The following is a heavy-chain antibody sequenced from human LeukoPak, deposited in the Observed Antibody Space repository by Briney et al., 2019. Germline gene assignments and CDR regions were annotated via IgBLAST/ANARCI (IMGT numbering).Heavy chain of an antibody. CDR3: AKAVGSSGYFSRDAFDI. D-gene: IGHD3-22*01. CDR2: ISGGAGGA. V-gene: IGHV3-23*01. J-gene: IGHJ3*02. Sequence: PGGSLRLSCAASGFTFSGFAMTWVRQAPGKGLEWVSSISGGAGGAAYADSVKGRFTMSRDNSKNTVYLQMNSLRAEDTAIYYCAKAVGSSGYFSRDAFDIWGQGTMVTVSS. CDR1: GFTFSGFA.